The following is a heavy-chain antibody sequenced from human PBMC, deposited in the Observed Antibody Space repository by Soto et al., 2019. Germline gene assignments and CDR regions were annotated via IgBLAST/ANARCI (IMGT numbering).Heavy chain of an antibody. J-gene: IGHJ6*02. D-gene: IGHD3-3*01. Sequence: XGSLRLSCSAAGVTLSSYAMSWVRQAPGKGLEWVSAISGSGGSTYYADSVKGQFTISRDNSKNTLYLQMNSLRAEDTAVYYCAKDLGIYDFWSGRLYGMDVWGQGTTVTVSS. CDR3: AKDLGIYDFWSGRLYGMDV. CDR2: ISGSGGST. CDR1: GVTLSSYA. V-gene: IGHV3-23*01.